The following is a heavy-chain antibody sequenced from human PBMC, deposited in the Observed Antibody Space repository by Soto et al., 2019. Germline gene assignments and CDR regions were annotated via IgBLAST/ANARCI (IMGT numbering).Heavy chain of an antibody. V-gene: IGHV4-31*03. CDR3: AREGGIVGATAADY. D-gene: IGHD1-26*01. CDR2: IYYSGST. Sequence: QVQLQESGPGLVKPSQTLSLTCTVSGGSISSGVYYWSWIRQHPGKGLEWIGYIYYSGSTYYNPSLKRRVTISVDTSKKQFSLKLSSVTAADTAVYYCAREGGIVGATAADYWGQGTLVTVSS. CDR1: GGSISSGVYY. J-gene: IGHJ4*02.